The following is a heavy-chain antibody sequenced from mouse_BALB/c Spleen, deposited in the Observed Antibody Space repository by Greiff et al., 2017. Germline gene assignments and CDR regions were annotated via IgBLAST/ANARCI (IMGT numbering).Heavy chain of an antibody. CDR2: IDPENGNT. J-gene: IGHJ2*01. Sequence: VQLQQSGAELVRPGALVKMSCKASGFNIKDYYMHWVKQRPEQGLEWIGWIDPENGNTIYDPKFQGKASITADTSSNTAYMQLSSLTSEDTAVYYCARNYYGSRNCFDYWGQGTTLTVSS. CDR1: GFNIKDYY. D-gene: IGHD1-1*01. CDR3: ARNYYGSRNCFDY. V-gene: IGHV14-1*02.